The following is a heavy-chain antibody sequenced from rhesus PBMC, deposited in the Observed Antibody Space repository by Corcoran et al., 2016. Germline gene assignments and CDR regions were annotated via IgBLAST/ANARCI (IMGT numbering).Heavy chain of an antibody. D-gene: IGHD4-23*01. CDR3: ARYSNYLGFDY. J-gene: IGHJ4*01. V-gene: IGHV4S14*01. Sequence: QVQLQESGPGLVKPSETLSLTCAVAGYSISSGYYWGWIRQPPGKGLGGIGSIYGSGGSNYLTPSLKSRVTLSVDTSKNQFSLKLSSVTAADTAVYYCARYSNYLGFDYWGQGVLVTVSS. CDR1: GYSISSGYY. CDR2: IYGSGGSN.